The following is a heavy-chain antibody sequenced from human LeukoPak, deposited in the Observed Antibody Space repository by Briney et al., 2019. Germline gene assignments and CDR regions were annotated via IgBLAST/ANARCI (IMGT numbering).Heavy chain of an antibody. J-gene: IGHJ4*02. V-gene: IGHV4-59*01. CDR2: IYYSGST. D-gene: IGHD4-17*01. CDR1: GGYISSYY. Sequence: SETLSLTCTVSGGYISSYYWNWIRQSPGKGLEWIGYIYYSGSTNYNPSLKSRVTISVDTSKNQFSLNLSSVTAADTAVYYCARVSSRPGAYGDHFDYWGQGTLVTVSS. CDR3: ARVSSRPGAYGDHFDY.